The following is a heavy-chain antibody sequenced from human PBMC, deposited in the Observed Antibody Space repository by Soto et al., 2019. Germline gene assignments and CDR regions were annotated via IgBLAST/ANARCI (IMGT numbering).Heavy chain of an antibody. CDR2: INERGST. J-gene: IGHJ6*02. CDR1: CGSFSGYY. V-gene: IGHV4-34*01. CDR3: ARGWYDSSGSYYVYYYGMDV. Sequence: PSETLSLTCAFYCGSFSGYYWSWVRQPPGKVLEWIGEINERGSTNYNPSLKSRVTISVDTSKNQFSLKPSSVTAADKGVYYCARGWYDSSGSYYVYYYGMDVWGQGTTVTVSS. D-gene: IGHD3-22*01.